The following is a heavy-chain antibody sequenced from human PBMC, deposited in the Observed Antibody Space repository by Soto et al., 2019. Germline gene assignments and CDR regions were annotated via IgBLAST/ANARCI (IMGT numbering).Heavy chain of an antibody. Sequence: PSETLSLTCTVSGGSVNSDNYYWSWIRQPPGKGLEWIACIYNGQYRKYNPSLKSRVTISADTSTKKLSLTLEPVSAEDTALYHCSRARIPSRISPCVIGPWRRGTLLTVSS. J-gene: IGHJ5*02. CDR2: IYNGQYR. V-gene: IGHV4-61*01. D-gene: IGHD2-2*01. CDR1: GGSVNSDNYY. CDR3: SRARIPSRISPCVIGP.